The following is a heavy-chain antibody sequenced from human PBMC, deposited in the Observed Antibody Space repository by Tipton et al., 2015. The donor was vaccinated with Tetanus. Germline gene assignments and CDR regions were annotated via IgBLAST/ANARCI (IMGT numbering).Heavy chain of an antibody. J-gene: IGHJ5*02. D-gene: IGHD3-10*01. CDR2: INHSGST. V-gene: IGHV4-34*01. CDR1: GGSFSGYY. Sequence: TLSLTCAVYGGSFSGYYWSWIRQPPGKGLEWIGEINHSGSTNYNPSLKSRVTISVDTSKNQFSLKLSSVTAADTAVYHCASLASRMVRGVISDPWGQGTLVTVSS. CDR3: ASLASRMVRGVISDP.